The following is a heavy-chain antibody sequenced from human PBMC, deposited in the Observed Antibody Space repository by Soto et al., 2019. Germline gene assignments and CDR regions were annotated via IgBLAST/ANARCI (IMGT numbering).Heavy chain of an antibody. CDR2: ISSSSSYT. J-gene: IGHJ4*02. Sequence: QVQLVESGGGLVKPGGSLRLSCAASGFTFSDYYMSWIRQAPGKGLEWVSYISSSSSYTNYADSVKGRFTISRDNAKNSLHLQMNSLRAEDTAVYYCARDIGGSWEPEQHFDYWGQGTLVTVSS. CDR1: GFTFSDYY. V-gene: IGHV3-11*05. CDR3: ARDIGGSWEPEQHFDY. D-gene: IGHD1-26*01.